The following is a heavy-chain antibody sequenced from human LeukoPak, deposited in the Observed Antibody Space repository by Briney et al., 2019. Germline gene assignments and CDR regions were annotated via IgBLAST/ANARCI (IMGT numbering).Heavy chain of an antibody. J-gene: IGHJ3*02. CDR2: TSASASSI. CDR1: GLTFSSYE. Sequence: PGGSLRLSCAASGLTFSSYEMNWVRLAPGKGLEWVSYTSASASSIYYADSVKGRFTISRDNAKNSLYLQMNSLRAEDTAVYYCAREDGGDTFDIWGQGTMVTVSS. CDR3: AREDGGDTFDI. D-gene: IGHD2-15*01. V-gene: IGHV3-48*03.